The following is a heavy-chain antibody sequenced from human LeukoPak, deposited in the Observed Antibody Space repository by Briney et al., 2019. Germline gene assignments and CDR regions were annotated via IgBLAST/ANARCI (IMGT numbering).Heavy chain of an antibody. CDR1: GDSINSNIYY. Sequence: SETLSLTCTVSGDSINSNIYYWTWIRQDPGQGLEWIGYIYYNGNTYYNPSLKSRLSMSLDTSRNQFSLRLSSVTAADTAVYYCARDQEGFDYWGQGTLATVSS. V-gene: IGHV4-31*03. CDR2: IYYNGNT. CDR3: ARDQEGFDY. J-gene: IGHJ4*02.